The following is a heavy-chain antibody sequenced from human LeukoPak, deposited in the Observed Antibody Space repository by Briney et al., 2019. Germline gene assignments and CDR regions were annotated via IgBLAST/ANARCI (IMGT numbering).Heavy chain of an antibody. CDR2: IYYSGSS. CDR1: GGSISSSSSY. J-gene: IGHJ4*02. Sequence: SETLSFTCSVSGGSISSSSSYWGWIRQPPGKGLEWIGSIYYSGSSFDNPALKSRVTISVDTSKNQFSLKLSSVTAADTAVYYCARHRSGWLQSSFDYWGQGTLVTVSS. CDR3: ARHRSGWLQSSFDY. D-gene: IGHD5-24*01. V-gene: IGHV4-39*01.